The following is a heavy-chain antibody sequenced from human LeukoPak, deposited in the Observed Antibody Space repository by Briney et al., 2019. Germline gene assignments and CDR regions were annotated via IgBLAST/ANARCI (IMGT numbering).Heavy chain of an antibody. D-gene: IGHD6-13*01. CDR2: IYYGGST. Sequence: SETLSLTCTVSGGSISSYYWSWIRQPPGKGLEWIGYIYYGGSTNYNPSLKSRVTISVDTYKNQFSLKLSSVTAADTAVYYCARGGGAAADYSYYYMDVWGKGTTVTVSS. V-gene: IGHV4-59*08. J-gene: IGHJ6*03. CDR1: GGSISSYY. CDR3: ARGGGAAADYSYYYMDV.